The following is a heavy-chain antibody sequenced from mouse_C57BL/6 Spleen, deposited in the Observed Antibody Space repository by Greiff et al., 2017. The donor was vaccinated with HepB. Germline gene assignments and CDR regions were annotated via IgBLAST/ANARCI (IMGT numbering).Heavy chain of an antibody. J-gene: IGHJ4*01. Sequence: VKLLESGPELVKPGASVKISCKASGYAFSSSWMNWVKQRPGKGLEWIGRIYPGDGDTNYNGKFKGKATLTADKSSSTAYMQLSSLTSEDSAVYFCARGGMDYKGAMDYWGQGTSVTVSS. D-gene: IGHD2-10*02. V-gene: IGHV1-82*01. CDR3: ARGGMDYKGAMDY. CDR1: GYAFSSSW. CDR2: IYPGDGDT.